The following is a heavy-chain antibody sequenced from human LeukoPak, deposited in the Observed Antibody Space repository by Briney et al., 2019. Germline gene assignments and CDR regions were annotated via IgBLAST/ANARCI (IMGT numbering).Heavy chain of an antibody. V-gene: IGHV3-74*01. J-gene: IGHJ4*02. Sequence: GGSLRLSCAASGCTFNRYWMYWVRQAPGKGLVWVSRIDSDGISTNYADSVKGRFTISRDNAKNTLFLQMNSLRAEDTAVYFCARRDYLDNWGQGTLVTVSS. CDR1: GCTFNRYW. CDR3: ARRDYLDN. D-gene: IGHD5-24*01. CDR2: IDSDGIST.